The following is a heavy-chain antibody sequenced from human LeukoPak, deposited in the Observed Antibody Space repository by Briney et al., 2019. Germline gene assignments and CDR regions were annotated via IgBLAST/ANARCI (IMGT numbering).Heavy chain of an antibody. CDR2: IHYSGST. Sequence: SETLSLTCTVSGGSIGSSSYYWGWIRQPPGKGLEWIGSIHYSGSTNYNPSLKSRVTISVDTSKNQFSLKLSSVTAADTAVYYCARGYDYYDSSGYRYWGQGTLVTVSS. V-gene: IGHV4-39*07. CDR1: GGSIGSSSYY. D-gene: IGHD3-22*01. CDR3: ARGYDYYDSSGYRY. J-gene: IGHJ4*02.